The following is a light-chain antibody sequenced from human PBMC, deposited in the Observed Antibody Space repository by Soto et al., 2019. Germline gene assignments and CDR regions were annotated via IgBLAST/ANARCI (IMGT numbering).Light chain of an antibody. J-gene: IGKJ2*01. Sequence: EIVMTQSPATLSVSPGERATLSSRAIKSVSTNLAWYQQKPGQAPSLLIYGASTRATGIPARFSGSGSGTEFTLTISSLQSEDFAVYYCQQYNNWPPYTFGQGTKLEIK. CDR3: QQYNNWPPYT. V-gene: IGKV3-15*01. CDR2: GAS. CDR1: KSVSTN.